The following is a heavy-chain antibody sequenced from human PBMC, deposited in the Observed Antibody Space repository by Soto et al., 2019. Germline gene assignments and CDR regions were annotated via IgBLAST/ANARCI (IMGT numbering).Heavy chain of an antibody. J-gene: IGHJ5*02. CDR3: GSFPKRAAAEDWFDP. CDR1: GGSFSGYY. D-gene: IGHD6-13*01. Sequence: PSETLSLTCAVYGGSFSGYYWSWIRPPPGNGLEWIGEINHSRSTNYNPSLKSRVTISVDKSKNQFSLKLSSVTAAATAVYYGGSFPKRAAAEDWFDPWGQGTLVTVSS. CDR2: INHSRST. V-gene: IGHV4-34*01.